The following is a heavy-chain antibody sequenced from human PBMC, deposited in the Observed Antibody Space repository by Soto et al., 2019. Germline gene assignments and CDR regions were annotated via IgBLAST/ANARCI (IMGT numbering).Heavy chain of an antibody. Sequence: TLSLTCIVSGGSISNYYWSWIRQPPGKALEWLARIDWDDDKYYSTSLKTRLTISKDTSKNQVVLTMTNMDPVDTATYYCARTGGYPWYYFYYWGQGTLVTVSS. CDR1: GGSISNYYW. J-gene: IGHJ4*02. CDR2: IDWDDDK. CDR3: ARTGGYPWYYFYY. V-gene: IGHV2-70*11. D-gene: IGHD1-26*01.